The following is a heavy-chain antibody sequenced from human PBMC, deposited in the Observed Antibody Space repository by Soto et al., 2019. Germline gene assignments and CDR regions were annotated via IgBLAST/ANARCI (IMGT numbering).Heavy chain of an antibody. V-gene: IGHV4-39*01. J-gene: IGHJ4*02. CDR2: IYYSGST. D-gene: IGHD5-18*01. CDR3: ARIERGYSYGYTNDY. CDR1: GGSISSSSYY. Sequence: SETLSLTCTVYGGSISSSSYYWGWIRQPPGKGLEWIGSIYYSGSTYYNPSLKSRVTISVDTSKNQFSLKLSSVTAADTAVYYCARIERGYSYGYTNDYWGQGTLVTVSS.